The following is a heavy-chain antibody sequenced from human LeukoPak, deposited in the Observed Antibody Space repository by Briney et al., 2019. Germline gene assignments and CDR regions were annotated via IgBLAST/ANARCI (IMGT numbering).Heavy chain of an antibody. J-gene: IGHJ5*02. CDR1: GGSIGSSSYY. CDR2: IYYSGST. CDR3: ARHRRGESKFVVIPIAGGVWFDP. V-gene: IGHV4-39*01. D-gene: IGHD2-2*01. Sequence: KPSETLSLTCTVSGGSIGSSSYYWGWIRQPPGKGLEWIGSIYYSGSTYYNPSLKSRVTISVDTSKNQFSFKLNSVTAADTAMYYCARHRRGESKFVVIPIAGGVWFDPWGQGTLVTVSS.